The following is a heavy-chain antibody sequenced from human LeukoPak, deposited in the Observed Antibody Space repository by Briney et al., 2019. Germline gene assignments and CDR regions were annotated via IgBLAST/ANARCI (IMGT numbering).Heavy chain of an antibody. J-gene: IGHJ4*02. CDR2: IKPDSGGT. CDR3: ASDIRDYVWGSYRYFGY. D-gene: IGHD3-16*02. Sequence: ASVKVSCKASVYIFSDYYMHWVRQAPGQGLEWMGWIKPDSGGTNYEQKFQGRVIMTLDTSISTAYMELSRLRSDDTAVYYCASDIRDYVWGSYRYFGYWGQGTLVTVSS. CDR1: VYIFSDYY. V-gene: IGHV1-2*02.